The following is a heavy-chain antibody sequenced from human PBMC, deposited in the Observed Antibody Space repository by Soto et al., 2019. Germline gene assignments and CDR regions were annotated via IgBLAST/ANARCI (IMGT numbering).Heavy chain of an antibody. Sequence: SETLSLTCTVSGGSIGSGGYYWSWIRQHPGKGLEWIGYIYYSGSTYYNPSLKSRVTISVDTSKNQFSLKLSSVTAADTAVYYCARDRELEPTQIDYWGQGTLVTVSS. CDR1: GGSIGSGGYY. J-gene: IGHJ4*02. CDR3: ARDRELEPTQIDY. CDR2: IYYSGST. V-gene: IGHV4-31*03. D-gene: IGHD1-1*01.